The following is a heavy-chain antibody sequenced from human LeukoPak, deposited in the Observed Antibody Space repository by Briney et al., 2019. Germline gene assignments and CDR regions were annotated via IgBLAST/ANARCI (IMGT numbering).Heavy chain of an antibody. CDR3: AREGWVN. CDR1: GFTFSSYA. V-gene: IGHV3-21*01. D-gene: IGHD1-26*01. CDR2: ISSRSSYI. Sequence: GGSLRLSCAASGFTFSSYAMNWVRQAPGKGLEWVSSISSRSSYIDYADSVKGRLTISRDNAKNSLYLQINSLRAEDTAVYYCAREGWVNWGQGTLVTVSS. J-gene: IGHJ4*02.